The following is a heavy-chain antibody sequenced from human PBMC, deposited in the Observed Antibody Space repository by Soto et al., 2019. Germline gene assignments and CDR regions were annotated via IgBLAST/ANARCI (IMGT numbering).Heavy chain of an antibody. J-gene: IGHJ4*02. CDR2: ISAYNGNT. V-gene: IGHV1-18*01. CDR1: GYTFTSYG. CDR3: AREGPNYYFDY. D-gene: IGHD1-7*01. Sequence: ASVKVSCKASGYTFTSYGISWVRQAPGQGLEWMGWISAYNGNTNYAQKFQGRVTMTRDTSTSTVYMELSSLRSEDTAVYYCAREGPNYYFDYWGQGTLVTVSS.